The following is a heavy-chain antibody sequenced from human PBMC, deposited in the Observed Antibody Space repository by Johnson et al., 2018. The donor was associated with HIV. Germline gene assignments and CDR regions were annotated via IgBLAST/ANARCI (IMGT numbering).Heavy chain of an antibody. CDR1: GFTFSSYG. J-gene: IGHJ3*02. CDR3: AKDLYSSSWTNDAFEI. D-gene: IGHD6-13*01. Sequence: QVQLVESGGGVVQPGGSLRLSCAASGFTFSSYGMHRVRQAPGKGLEWVAFIRYDGSNKYYADSVKGRFTISRDNSKNTLFLHMNSLRAEDTAVYHCAKDLYSSSWTNDAFEIWGQGTMVTVSS. V-gene: IGHV3-30*02. CDR2: IRYDGSNK.